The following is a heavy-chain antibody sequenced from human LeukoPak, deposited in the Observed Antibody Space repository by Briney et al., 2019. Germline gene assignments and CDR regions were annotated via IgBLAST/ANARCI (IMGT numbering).Heavy chain of an antibody. CDR1: GFTFTNAW. V-gene: IGHV3-15*01. CDR3: TTSLYYGSGSDYNGPGWVDY. Sequence: GGSLRLSCAASGFTFTNAWMSWVRQPPGKGLEWVGLIKSNADGGTTDYAAPVKGRFTISRDDPKNTLYLQMNSLKTEDTAVYYCTTSLYYGSGSDYNGPGWVDYWGQGTLVTVSS. J-gene: IGHJ4*02. D-gene: IGHD3-10*01. CDR2: IKSNADGGTT.